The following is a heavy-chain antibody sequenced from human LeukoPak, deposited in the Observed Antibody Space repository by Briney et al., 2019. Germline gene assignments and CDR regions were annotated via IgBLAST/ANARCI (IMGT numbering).Heavy chain of an antibody. CDR2: IIPILGIA. CDR1: GGTFSSYA. D-gene: IGHD6-13*01. J-gene: IGHJ4*02. V-gene: IGHV1-69*04. CDR3: ARASSWPYYFDY. Sequence: SVKVSCKASGGTFSSYAISWVRQAPGQGLEWMGRIIPILGIANYAQKFQGRVTITADKSTSTAYMELSSLRSEDTAVYYCARASSWPYYFDYWGQGTLVTVSS.